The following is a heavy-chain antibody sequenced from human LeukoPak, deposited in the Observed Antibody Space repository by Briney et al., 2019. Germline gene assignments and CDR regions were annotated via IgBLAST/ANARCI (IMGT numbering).Heavy chain of an antibody. Sequence: SETLSLTCTVSGGSISSYYWSWIRQPPGKGLEWIGYIYYSGSTNYNPSLKRRVTISVDTSKNQFSLKLTSVTATDTAIYYCARAGGAPHGDYEFDFWGQGILVTVSS. CDR2: IYYSGST. D-gene: IGHD4-17*01. J-gene: IGHJ4*02. CDR3: ARAGGAPHGDYEFDF. V-gene: IGHV4-59*08. CDR1: GGSISSYY.